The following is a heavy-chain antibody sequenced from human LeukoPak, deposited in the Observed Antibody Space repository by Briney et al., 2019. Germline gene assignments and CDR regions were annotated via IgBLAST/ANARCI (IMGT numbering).Heavy chain of an antibody. CDR3: MRDLSN. CDR1: GCSIISGYY. D-gene: IGHD3-3*02. J-gene: IGHJ4*02. CDR2: IYHSGST. Sequence: SGTLSLPFAVSGCSIISGYYWGWVRQPPGKGLEWVGNIYHSGSTSYNPSLKSRVTISLDTSNKHFSLKLNSVIAADTAVYYCMRDLSNWGQGTLVTVSS. V-gene: IGHV4-38-2*02.